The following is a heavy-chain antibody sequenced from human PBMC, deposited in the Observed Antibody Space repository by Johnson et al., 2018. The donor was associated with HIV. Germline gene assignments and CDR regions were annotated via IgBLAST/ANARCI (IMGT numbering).Heavy chain of an antibody. D-gene: IGHD3-22*01. CDR1: GFSFSDSY. CDR2: ISSSGSTI. J-gene: IGHJ3*02. V-gene: IGHV3-11*04. Sequence: QVQLVESGGGLVKPGGSLRLSCAASGFSFSDSYMTWIRQAPGKGLAFVSYISSSGSTIDYADSVKGRFTISRDTAKNSLYLQLNSLRAEDTAVYYCARPRVSSGRHGAFDIWGQGTMVTVSS. CDR3: ARPRVSSGRHGAFDI.